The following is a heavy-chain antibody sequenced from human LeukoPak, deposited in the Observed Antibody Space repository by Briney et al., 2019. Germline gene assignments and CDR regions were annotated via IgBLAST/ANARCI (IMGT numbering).Heavy chain of an antibody. J-gene: IGHJ4*02. D-gene: IGHD3-22*01. Sequence: ASVKVSCKASGYTFTSYGISWVRQAPGQGLEWMGWISAYNGNTNYAQKLQGRVTMTTDTSTSTAYMELRSLRSDDTAVYYCARDRATMIVVADLDYWGQGTLVTVSS. V-gene: IGHV1-18*01. CDR3: ARDRATMIVVADLDY. CDR1: GYTFTSYG. CDR2: ISAYNGNT.